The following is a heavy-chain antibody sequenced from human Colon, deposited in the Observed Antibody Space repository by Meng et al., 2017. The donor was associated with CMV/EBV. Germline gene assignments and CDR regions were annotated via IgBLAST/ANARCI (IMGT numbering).Heavy chain of an antibody. J-gene: IGHJ4*02. CDR1: GFTFSYYS. CDR2: IKQDGSEK. Sequence: GESLKISCTASGFTFSYYSMSWVRQAPGKGLEWVANIKQDGSEKFYVDSVKGRFTISRDNAKNSLYLQMNSLRAEDTAVYYCARAYYDSSGCHDYWGQGTLVTVSS. D-gene: IGHD3-22*01. CDR3: ARAYYDSSGCHDY. V-gene: IGHV3-7*01.